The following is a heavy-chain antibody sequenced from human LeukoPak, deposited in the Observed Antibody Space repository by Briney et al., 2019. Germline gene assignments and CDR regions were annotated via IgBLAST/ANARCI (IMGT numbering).Heavy chain of an antibody. CDR1: GYTFTSYD. CDR3: ARVAEYYYDSSGYFVEWSLLDPKNYYYYMDV. J-gene: IGHJ6*03. CDR2: MNPNSGNT. D-gene: IGHD3-22*01. V-gene: IGHV1-8*01. Sequence: EASVKVSCKASGYTFTSYDINWVRQATGQGLEWMGWMNPNSGNTGYAQKFQGRVTMTRNTSISKAYMELSSLRSEDTAVYYCARVAEYYYDSSGYFVEWSLLDPKNYYYYMDVWGKGTTVTVSS.